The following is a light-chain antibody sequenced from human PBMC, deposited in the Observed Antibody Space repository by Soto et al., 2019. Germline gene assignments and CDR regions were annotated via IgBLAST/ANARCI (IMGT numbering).Light chain of an antibody. CDR2: GIS. CDR3: QQSYSTPYT. Sequence: EIVLTQSPGTLSLSPGERATLSCRASHTISSSYLAWYQQKPGQAPRLLMYGISRRATGIPDRFSGSGSGTDFTLTISSLQPEDFATYYCQQSYSTPYTFGQGTKLEIK. CDR1: HTISSSY. V-gene: IGKV3-20*01. J-gene: IGKJ2*01.